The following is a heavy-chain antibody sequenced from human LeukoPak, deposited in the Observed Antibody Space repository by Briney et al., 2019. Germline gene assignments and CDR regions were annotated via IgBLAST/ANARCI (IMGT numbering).Heavy chain of an antibody. V-gene: IGHV4-39*01. CDR2: ISYGGST. Sequence: SETLSLTCTVSGGSISSNSDNWGWIRQPPGKGLEWIGSISYGGSTDYNPSLESRVTISVDTSTNQFFLRLRSVTAADTAVYYGARALEASVFDYWGQGNLVTVS. CDR1: GGSISSNSDN. CDR3: ARALEASVFDY. J-gene: IGHJ4*02.